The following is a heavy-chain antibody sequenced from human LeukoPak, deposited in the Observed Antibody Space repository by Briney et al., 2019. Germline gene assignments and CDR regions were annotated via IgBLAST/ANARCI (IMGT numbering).Heavy chain of an antibody. Sequence: GGSLRLSCAASGFTFSSYAMSWVRQAPGKGLEWVSAISGSGGSTYYADSEKGRFTISRDNSKNTLYLQMNSLRAEDTAVYYCAPWGRYYFDYWGQGTLVTVSS. D-gene: IGHD3-16*01. V-gene: IGHV3-23*01. CDR1: GFTFSSYA. CDR2: ISGSGGST. J-gene: IGHJ4*02. CDR3: APWGRYYFDY.